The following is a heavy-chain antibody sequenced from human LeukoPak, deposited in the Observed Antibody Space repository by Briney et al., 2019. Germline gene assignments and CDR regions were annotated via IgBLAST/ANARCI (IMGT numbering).Heavy chain of an antibody. CDR1: GYTLTELS. CDR2: FDPEDGET. CDR3: ATVGSGSSTDAFDI. Sequence: ASVKVSCKVSGYTLTELSMHWERQAPGKGLEWMGGFDPEDGETIYAQKFQGRVTMTEDTSTDTAYMELSSLRSEDTAVYYCATVGSGSSTDAFDIWGQGTMVTVSS. J-gene: IGHJ3*02. V-gene: IGHV1-24*01. D-gene: IGHD1-26*01.